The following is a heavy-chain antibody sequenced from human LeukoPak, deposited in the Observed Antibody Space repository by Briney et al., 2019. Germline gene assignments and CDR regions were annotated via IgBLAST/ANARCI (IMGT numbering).Heavy chain of an antibody. CDR3: ARVRYCSGGSCYLPRGYFDL. V-gene: IGHV4-34*01. J-gene: IGHJ2*01. D-gene: IGHD2-15*01. CDR1: GGSFSGYY. CDR2: INHSGST. Sequence: SETLSLTCAVYGGSFSGYYWSWIRQPPGKGLEWIGEINHSGSTNYNPSLKSRVTISVDTSKNQFSLKLSSVPAADTAVYYCARVRYCSGGSCYLPRGYFDLWGRGTLVTVSS.